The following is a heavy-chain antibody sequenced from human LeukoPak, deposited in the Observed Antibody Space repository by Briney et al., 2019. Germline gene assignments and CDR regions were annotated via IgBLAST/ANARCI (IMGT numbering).Heavy chain of an antibody. CDR2: ISGSGGST. CDR1: GDSISSYY. Sequence: ETLSLTCTVSGDSISSYYWSWIRQPPGKGLEWVSAISGSGGSTYYADSVKGRFTISRDNSKNTLYLQMNSLRAEDTAVYYCAKDLEDSVVTSPGAFDIWGQGTMVTVSS. J-gene: IGHJ3*02. V-gene: IGHV3-23*01. D-gene: IGHD4-23*01. CDR3: AKDLEDSVVTSPGAFDI.